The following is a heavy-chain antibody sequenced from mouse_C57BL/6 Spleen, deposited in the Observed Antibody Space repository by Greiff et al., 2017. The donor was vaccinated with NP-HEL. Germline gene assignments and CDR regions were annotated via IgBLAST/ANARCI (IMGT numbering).Heavy chain of an antibody. D-gene: IGHD1-1*01. CDR3: ARYYGSSYYAWFAY. Sequence: EVQLQQSGPELVKPGASVKISCKASGYSFTGYYMNWVKQSPEKSLEWIGEINPSTGGTTYNQKFKAKATLTVDKSSSTAYMQLKSLTSEDSAVYYCARYYGSSYYAWFAYWGQGTLVTVSA. CDR1: GYSFTGYY. J-gene: IGHJ3*01. CDR2: INPSTGGT. V-gene: IGHV1-42*01.